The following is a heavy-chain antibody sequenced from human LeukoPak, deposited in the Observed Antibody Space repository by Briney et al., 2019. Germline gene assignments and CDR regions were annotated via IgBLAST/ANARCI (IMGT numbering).Heavy chain of an antibody. D-gene: IGHD1-26*01. CDR2: ISWHSGTI. CDR3: AKDSGRCSDAFDI. J-gene: IGHJ3*02. CDR1: GFIFDDYA. Sequence: GGSLRLSCAASGFIFDDYAMHWVRQAPGKGLEWVSGISWHSGTIDYADSVKGRFTISRDSPKNSMYLQMNSLRVEDTALYYCAKDSGRCSDAFDIWGQGTMVTVSS. V-gene: IGHV3-9*01.